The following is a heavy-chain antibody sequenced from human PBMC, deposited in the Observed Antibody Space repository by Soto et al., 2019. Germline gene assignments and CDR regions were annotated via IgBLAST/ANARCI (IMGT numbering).Heavy chain of an antibody. Sequence: GGSLRLSCAASGFPFSSYGMHWVRQDTGKGLEWVAVISYDGSNKYYADSVKGRFTISRDNAKNTLYLQMNSLRAEDTAVYYCARLEAEIYGDPSIDYWGQGTLVTVSS. V-gene: IGHV3-30*03. CDR1: GFPFSSYG. CDR3: ARLEAEIYGDPSIDY. CDR2: ISYDGSNK. J-gene: IGHJ4*02. D-gene: IGHD4-17*01.